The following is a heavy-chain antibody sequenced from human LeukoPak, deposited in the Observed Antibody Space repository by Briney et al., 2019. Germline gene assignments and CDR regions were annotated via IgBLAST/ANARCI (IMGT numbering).Heavy chain of an antibody. D-gene: IGHD2-21*02. Sequence: GGSLRLSCAASGFTFSSYSMNWVRQAPGKGLEWVSSISSSSSYIYYADSVKGRFTISRDNAKNSLYLQMNSLRAEDTAVYYCARDVPTARAAFDIWGQGTMVTVSS. J-gene: IGHJ3*02. V-gene: IGHV3-21*01. CDR1: GFTFSSYS. CDR3: ARDVPTARAAFDI. CDR2: ISSSSSYI.